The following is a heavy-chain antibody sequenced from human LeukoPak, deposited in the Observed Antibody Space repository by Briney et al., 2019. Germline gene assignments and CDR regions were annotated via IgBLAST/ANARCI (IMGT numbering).Heavy chain of an antibody. CDR1: GFTLSSYS. J-gene: IGHJ4*02. D-gene: IGHD5-24*01. CDR2: ISSSSSTI. CDR3: ARLREMATIKPLDY. Sequence: GGSLRLSCAASGFTLSSYSMNWVRQAPGKGLEWVSYISSSSSTIYYADSVKGRFTIFRDNAKNSLYLQMNSLRAEDTAVYYCARLREMATIKPLDYWGQGTLVTVSP. V-gene: IGHV3-48*01.